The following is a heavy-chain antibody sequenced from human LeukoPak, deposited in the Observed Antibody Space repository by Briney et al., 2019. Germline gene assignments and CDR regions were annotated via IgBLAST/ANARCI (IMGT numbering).Heavy chain of an antibody. J-gene: IGHJ6*02. D-gene: IGHD2-2*01. Sequence: SQTLSLTCAISGDSVSSNSAAWNWIRQSPSRGLEWLGRTYYRSKWYNDYAVSVKSRITINPDTSKNQFSLQLNSVTPEDTAVYYCARSVGTVVVPAAMTYGMDVWGQGTKVTVSS. V-gene: IGHV6-1*01. CDR1: GDSVSSNSAA. CDR3: ARSVGTVVVPAAMTYGMDV. CDR2: TYYRSKWYN.